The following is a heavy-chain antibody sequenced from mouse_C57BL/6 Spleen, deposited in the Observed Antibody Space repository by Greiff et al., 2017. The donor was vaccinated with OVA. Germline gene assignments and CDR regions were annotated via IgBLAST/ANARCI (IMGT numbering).Heavy chain of an antibody. CDR1: GYTFTDYE. CDR3: TRWELGH. J-gene: IGHJ2*01. Sequence: VQLQQSGAGLVRPGASVTLSCKASGYTFTDYEMHWVKQTPVHGLEWIGAIDPETGGTAYNQKFKGKAILTADKSSSTAYMELRSLTSEDSAVYYCTRWELGHWGQGTTLTVSS. D-gene: IGHD4-1*01. V-gene: IGHV1-15*01. CDR2: IDPETGGT.